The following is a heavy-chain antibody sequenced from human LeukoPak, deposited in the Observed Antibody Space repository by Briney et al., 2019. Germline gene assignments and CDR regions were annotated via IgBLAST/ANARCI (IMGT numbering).Heavy chain of an antibody. Sequence: PGGSLRLSCAASGFTFRSHRMHWVRQAPGKGLERVAFIHCGGSEKKYADSVKGRFTISRDNSKQHLYLQINSLRAEDTAVYDCAKDLSMSTVFDYWGQGTLVTVSS. CDR3: AKDLSMSTVFDY. J-gene: IGHJ4*02. V-gene: IGHV3-30*02. CDR2: IHCGGSEK. D-gene: IGHD4-17*01. CDR1: GFTFRSHR.